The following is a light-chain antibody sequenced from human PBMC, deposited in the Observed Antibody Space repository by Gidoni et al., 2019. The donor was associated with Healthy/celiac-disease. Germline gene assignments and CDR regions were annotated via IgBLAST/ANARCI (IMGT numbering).Light chain of an antibody. J-gene: IGLJ2*01. CDR1: SSDVGGYNY. CDR3: SSYAGSNDFWV. V-gene: IGLV2-8*01. CDR2: EVS. Sequence: QSALTQPPSASGSPGQSVTISCTGTSSDVGGYNYVPWYQQHPGKAPKLMIYEVSKRPSGVPDRFFGSKSGNTASLTVSGLQAEDEADYYCSSYAGSNDFWVFGGGTKLTVL.